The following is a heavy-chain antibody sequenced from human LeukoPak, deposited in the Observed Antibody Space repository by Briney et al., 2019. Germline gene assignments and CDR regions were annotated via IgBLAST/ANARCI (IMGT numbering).Heavy chain of an antibody. D-gene: IGHD3-10*01. CDR2: INPGNGNT. V-gene: IGHV1-3*01. CDR3: AREFGELLVGLDY. J-gene: IGHJ4*02. Sequence: VXXSXKASXXTFTXYXXHWVRQXXGQXXEXXGWINPGNGNTKYSQKFQGRVTITRDTSASTAYMELSSLRSEDTAVYYCAREFGELLVGLDYWGQGTLVTVSS. CDR1: XXTFTXYX.